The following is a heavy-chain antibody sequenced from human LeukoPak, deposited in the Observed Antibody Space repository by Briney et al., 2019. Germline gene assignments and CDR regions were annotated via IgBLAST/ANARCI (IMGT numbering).Heavy chain of an antibody. Sequence: GGSLRLSCAASEFTFSSYAMSWVRQAPGKGLEWVSAISGSGGSTYYADSVKGRFTISRDNSKNTLYLQMNSLRAEDTAVYYCATDTLVVPAADVDYWGQGTLVTVSS. V-gene: IGHV3-23*01. CDR2: ISGSGGST. CDR1: EFTFSSYA. D-gene: IGHD2-2*01. CDR3: ATDTLVVPAADVDY. J-gene: IGHJ4*02.